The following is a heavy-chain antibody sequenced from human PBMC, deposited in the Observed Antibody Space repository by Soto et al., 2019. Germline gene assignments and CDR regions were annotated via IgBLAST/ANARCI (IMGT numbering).Heavy chain of an antibody. J-gene: IGHJ4*02. CDR1: GYTFTSYG. D-gene: IGHD3-22*01. CDR3: ARDYYDSSPSYYFDY. V-gene: IGHV1-3*01. CDR2: INAGNGNT. Sequence: ASVKGSCKGSGYTFTSYGISWVRQAPGQRLEWMGWINAGNGNTKYSQKFQGRVTITRDTSASTAYMELSSLRSEDAAVYYCARDYYDSSPSYYFDYWGQGTLVTVSS.